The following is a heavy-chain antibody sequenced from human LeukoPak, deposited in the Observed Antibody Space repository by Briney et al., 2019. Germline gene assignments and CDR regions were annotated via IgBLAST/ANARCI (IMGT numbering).Heavy chain of an antibody. J-gene: IGHJ4*02. Sequence: GGSLRLSCAASGFTFSSYSMNWVRQAPGKGLEWVSSISSSSRYIYYADSVKGRFTISRDNAKNSLYLQMNSLRAEDTAVYYCASYPYSGSYFFDYWGQGTLVTVSS. CDR1: GFTFSSYS. CDR2: ISSSSRYI. CDR3: ASYPYSGSYFFDY. V-gene: IGHV3-21*01. D-gene: IGHD1-26*01.